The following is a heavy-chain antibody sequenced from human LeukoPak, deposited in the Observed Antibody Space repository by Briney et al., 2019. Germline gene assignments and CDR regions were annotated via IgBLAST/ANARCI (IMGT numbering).Heavy chain of an antibody. V-gene: IGHV3-23*01. J-gene: IGHJ3*02. CDR2: ISGSGGNA. Sequence: GGSLRLSCAASGFTFSSYAMSWVHQAPGKGLEWVSAISGSGGNAYYVDSVKGRFTISRDNSKNTLYLQMNSLRAEDTAVYYCANRRDGFDIWGQGTMVTVSS. CDR3: ANRRDGFDI. CDR1: GFTFSSYA. D-gene: IGHD5-24*01.